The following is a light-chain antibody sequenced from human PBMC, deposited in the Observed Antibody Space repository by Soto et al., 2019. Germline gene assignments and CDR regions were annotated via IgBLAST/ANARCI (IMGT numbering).Light chain of an antibody. CDR3: QQSYSTPR. Sequence: DIQMTQSPSSLSASVGDRVTITCRASQSISSYLNGYQQKPGKAPKLLIYAASSLQSGVPSRFSGSGSGTDFTLTISSLQPEDFAAYYCQQSYSTPRFGQGTRLEIK. CDR1: QSISSY. V-gene: IGKV1-39*01. CDR2: AAS. J-gene: IGKJ5*01.